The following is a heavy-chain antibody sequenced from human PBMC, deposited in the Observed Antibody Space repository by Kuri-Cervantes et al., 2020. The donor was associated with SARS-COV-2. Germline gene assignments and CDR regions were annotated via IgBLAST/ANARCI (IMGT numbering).Heavy chain of an antibody. CDR1: GFTFSSYS. Sequence: ETLSLTCAASGFTFSSYSMNWVRQAPGKGLEWVSSISSSSSYIYYADSVKGRFTISRDNAKNSLYLQMNSLRAEDTAVYYCARGGSYYQAFDYWGQGTLVTVSS. V-gene: IGHV3-21*01. D-gene: IGHD1-26*01. CDR2: ISSSSSYI. J-gene: IGHJ4*02. CDR3: ARGGSYYQAFDY.